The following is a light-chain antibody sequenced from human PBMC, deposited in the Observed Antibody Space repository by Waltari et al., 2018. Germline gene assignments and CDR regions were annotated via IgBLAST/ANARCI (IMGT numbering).Light chain of an antibody. CDR3: QHYGSSPHT. CDR2: GAS. J-gene: IGKJ2*01. Sequence: EIVLMQSPGTLSLSPGERATLSCRAGQSVSSSYIAWYQQRRGQAPRLLIYGASSRATGIPDRFSGSGSGTDFTLTISRLEPEDFAVYFCQHYGSSPHTFGQGTKLEVK. CDR1: QSVSSSY. V-gene: IGKV3-20*01.